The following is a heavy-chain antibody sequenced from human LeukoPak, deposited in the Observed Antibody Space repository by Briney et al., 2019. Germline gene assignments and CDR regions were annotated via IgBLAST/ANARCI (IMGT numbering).Heavy chain of an antibody. V-gene: IGHV3-30*02. Sequence: GGALRLSCAASGFTFSSYGMHWVRQAPGKGLEWVAFIRYDGSNKYYADSVKGRFTISRDNSKNTLYLQMNSLRAEDTAVYYCAKDLGGSYWIGAFDIWGQGTMVTVSS. CDR3: AKDLGGSYWIGAFDI. J-gene: IGHJ3*02. CDR2: IRYDGSNK. D-gene: IGHD1-26*01. CDR1: GFTFSSYG.